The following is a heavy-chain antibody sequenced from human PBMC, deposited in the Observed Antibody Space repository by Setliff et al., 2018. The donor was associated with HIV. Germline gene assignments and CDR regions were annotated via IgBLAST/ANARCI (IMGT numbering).Heavy chain of an antibody. V-gene: IGHV1-69*13. CDR1: GYTLTDFY. J-gene: IGHJ3*02. CDR2: IIPTFGTT. D-gene: IGHD3-22*01. CDR3: ARAPGTSMIVLVTHVAFDI. Sequence: SVKVSCKASGYTLTDFYIHWVRQAPGQGLEWMGRIIPTFGTTTYAQKFQGRVTITADESTSTAYMDLSSLTSDDTAVYYCARAPGTSMIVLVTHVAFDIWGQGTMVTVSS.